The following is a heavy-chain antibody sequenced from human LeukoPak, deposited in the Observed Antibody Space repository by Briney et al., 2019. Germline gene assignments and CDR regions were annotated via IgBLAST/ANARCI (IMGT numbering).Heavy chain of an antibody. CDR2: IGGSGGST. D-gene: IGHD3-3*01. CDR3: AKGSGSYGQDLYY. CDR1: GGSISSSN. J-gene: IGHJ4*02. Sequence: ETLSLTCAVCGGSISSSNWWSWVGQDPGKGLGWGSVIGGSGGSTYSADSVNTRFTIYRDNSKNTLYLQMNSLRVEDTAVYYCAKGSGSYGQDLYYWGQGPLVPVSS. V-gene: IGHV3-23*01.